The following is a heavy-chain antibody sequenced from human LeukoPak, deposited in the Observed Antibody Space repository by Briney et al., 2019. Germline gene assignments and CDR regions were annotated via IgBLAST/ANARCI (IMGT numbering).Heavy chain of an antibody. CDR3: ARQSLMGYSGYDFDY. CDR2: IYYSGST. CDR1: GGSISSSSYY. J-gene: IGHJ4*02. Sequence: PSETLSLTCTVSGGSISSSSYYWGWIRQPPGKGLERIGYIYYSGSTTYNPSLKSRVTISVDTSKNQFSLKLSSVTAADTAVYYCARQSLMGYSGYDFDYWGQGTLVTVSS. V-gene: IGHV4-61*05. D-gene: IGHD5-12*01.